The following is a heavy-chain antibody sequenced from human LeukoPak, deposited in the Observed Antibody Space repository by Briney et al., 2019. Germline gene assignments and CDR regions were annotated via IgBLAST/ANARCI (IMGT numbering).Heavy chain of an antibody. J-gene: IGHJ6*02. D-gene: IGHD2-15*01. CDR3: SKGVVAATNAAYYGMDV. V-gene: IGHV3-30*18. CDR2: ISYDESDK. CDR1: GFTFSNYG. Sequence: GGSLRLSCAASGFTFSNYGMHWVRQAPGKGLEWVAVISYDESDKYYADSVKGRFTISRDNSKNTLYLQMNSLRPEDTAVYYCSKGVVAATNAAYYGMDVWGQGTTVTVSS.